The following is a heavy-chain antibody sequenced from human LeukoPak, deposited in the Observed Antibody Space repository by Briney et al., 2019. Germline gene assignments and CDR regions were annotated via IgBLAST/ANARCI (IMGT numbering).Heavy chain of an antibody. V-gene: IGHV1-2*02. Sequence: GGSVTVSCRASGYTFTGYYMHWVRQAPGQGLEGMGWINPNSGGTNYAQKFQGRVTITADKSTSTAYMELSSLRSEDTAVYYCARMNWGLRESRDYWGQGTLVTVSS. J-gene: IGHJ4*02. CDR2: INPNSGGT. CDR3: ARMNWGLRESRDY. D-gene: IGHD7-27*01. CDR1: GYTFTGYY.